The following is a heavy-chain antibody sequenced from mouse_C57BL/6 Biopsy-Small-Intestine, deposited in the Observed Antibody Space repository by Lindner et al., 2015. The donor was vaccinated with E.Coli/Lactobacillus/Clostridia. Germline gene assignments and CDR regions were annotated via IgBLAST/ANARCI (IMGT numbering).Heavy chain of an antibody. CDR3: ARSEYYGSHYFDY. CDR2: INPRSGNT. J-gene: IGHJ2*01. Sequence: VQLQESGAELVRPGTSVKVSCKASGYAFTNYLIEWVKQRPGQGLEWIGVINPRSGNTYYNEKFKGKATLTADKSSSTAYMELRSLTSEDSAVYFCARSEYYGSHYFDYWGQGTTLTVSS. D-gene: IGHD1-1*01. V-gene: IGHV1-54*01. CDR1: GYAFTNYL.